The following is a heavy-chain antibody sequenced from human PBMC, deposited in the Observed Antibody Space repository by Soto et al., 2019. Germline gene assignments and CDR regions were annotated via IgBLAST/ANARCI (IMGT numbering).Heavy chain of an antibody. CDR2: IYSGGST. CDR3: ARARAHQPPYLHYYHYYMDV. CDR1: GFTVSSNY. J-gene: IGHJ6*03. Sequence: PGGSLRLSCAASGFTVSSNYMSWVRQAPGKGLEWVSVIYSGGSTYYADSVKGRFTISRDNSKNTLYLQMNSLRAEDTAVYYCARARAHQPPYLHYYHYYMDVWGKGTTVTVSS. V-gene: IGHV3-66*01. D-gene: IGHD2-2*01.